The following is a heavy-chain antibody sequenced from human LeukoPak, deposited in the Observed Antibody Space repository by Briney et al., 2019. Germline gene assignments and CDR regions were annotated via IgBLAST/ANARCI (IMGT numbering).Heavy chain of an antibody. CDR2: IWNDGSNK. Sequence: PGGSLRLSCAASGFTFSIYSMNWVRQAPGKGLEWVGVIWNDGSNKYYADSVKGRFTISRDNSKNTLYLQMNSLRAEDTAVYSCARASGPFDYWGQGTLVTVSS. V-gene: IGHV3-33*08. J-gene: IGHJ4*02. CDR1: GFTFSIYS. D-gene: IGHD3-10*01. CDR3: ARASGPFDY.